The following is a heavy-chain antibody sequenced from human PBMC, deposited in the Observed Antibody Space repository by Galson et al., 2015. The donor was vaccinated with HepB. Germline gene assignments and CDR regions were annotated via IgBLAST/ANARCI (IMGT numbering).Heavy chain of an antibody. D-gene: IGHD6-19*01. V-gene: IGHV3-21*01. J-gene: IGHJ6*02. CDR1: GSTFSSYS. CDR2: ISSSSSYI. Sequence: SLRLSCAASGSTFSSYSMNWVRQAPGKGLEWVSSISSSSSYIYYADSVKGRFTISRDNAKNSLYLQMNSLRAEDTAVYYCARDAFEAYSSGPHYYYGMDVWGQGTTVTVSS. CDR3: ARDAFEAYSSGPHYYYGMDV.